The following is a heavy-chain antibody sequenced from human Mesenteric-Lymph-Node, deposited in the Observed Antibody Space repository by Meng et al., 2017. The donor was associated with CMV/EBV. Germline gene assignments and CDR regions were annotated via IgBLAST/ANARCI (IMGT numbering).Heavy chain of an antibody. CDR3: ARDFYSSGWKYYFDY. J-gene: IGHJ4*02. CDR2: VYYSGST. D-gene: IGHD6-19*01. V-gene: IGHV4-39*07. Sequence: SETLSLTCTVSGGSISSSSYYWGWIRQAPGKGLEWIGSVYYSGSTHYNSSLKSRITISMDTSENQFSLKLSSVTAADTAVYYCARDFYSSGWKYYFDYWGQGTLVTVSS. CDR1: GGSISSSSYY.